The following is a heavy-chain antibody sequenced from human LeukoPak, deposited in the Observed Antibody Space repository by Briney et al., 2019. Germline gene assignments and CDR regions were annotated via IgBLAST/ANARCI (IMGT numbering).Heavy chain of an antibody. V-gene: IGHV4-34*01. J-gene: IGHJ4*02. CDR3: AREGYSGYQFDY. CDR2: INHSGST. CDR1: GGSFSGYY. Sequence: SETLSLTCAVYGGSFSGYYWSWIRQPPGKGLEWIGEINHSGSTNYNPSLKSRVTISVDTSKNQFSLKLSSVTAADTAVYYCAREGYSGYQFDYWGQGTLVTVSS. D-gene: IGHD5-12*01.